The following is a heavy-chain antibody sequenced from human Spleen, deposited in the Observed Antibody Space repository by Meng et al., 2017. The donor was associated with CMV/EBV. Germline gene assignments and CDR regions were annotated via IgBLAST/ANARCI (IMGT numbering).Heavy chain of an antibody. CDR3: ARQLDPALAVAGMYYFDY. D-gene: IGHD6-19*01. Sequence: GGSLRLSCAASGFTFDDYGMSWVRQAPGKGLEWVSGINWNGGSTGYADSVKGRFTISRDNAKNSLYLQMNSLRAEDTALYYCARQLDPALAVAGMYYFDYWGQGTLVTVSS. V-gene: IGHV3-20*04. CDR2: INWNGGST. J-gene: IGHJ4*02. CDR1: GFTFDDYG.